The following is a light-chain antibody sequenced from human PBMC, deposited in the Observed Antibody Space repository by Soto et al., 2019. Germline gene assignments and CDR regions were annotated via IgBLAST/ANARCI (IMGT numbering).Light chain of an antibody. CDR3: ETWDFNTRV. J-gene: IGLJ3*02. CDR2: LEGSGSY. CDR1: SGHSSYI. Sequence: QLVMTQSSSASASLGSSVKLTCTMSSGHSSYIIAWHQQQPGKAPRYLMKLEGSGSYNKRSGVPDRFSGSSSGAERYLTISNLQFEDEADYYCETWDFNTRVFGGGTKLTVL. V-gene: IGLV4-60*02.